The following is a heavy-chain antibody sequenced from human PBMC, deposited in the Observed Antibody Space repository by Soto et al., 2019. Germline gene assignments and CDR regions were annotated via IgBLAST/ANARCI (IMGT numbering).Heavy chain of an antibody. CDR1: GFTFSGYG. D-gene: IGHD3-10*01. J-gene: IGHJ4*02. V-gene: IGHV3-30*18. Sequence: QMHLVESGGGVVQPGRSLRLSCVTSGFTFSGYGMHWVRQAPGKGLEWVAVISYDGSNTYYADSVKGRFTISRDNSKNTLFMQMNSLTTEDTAVYYCAKDPRGTYYYGSGSYTYYFDLWGQGTLVTVSS. CDR3: AKDPRGTYYYGSGSYTYYFDL. CDR2: ISYDGSNT.